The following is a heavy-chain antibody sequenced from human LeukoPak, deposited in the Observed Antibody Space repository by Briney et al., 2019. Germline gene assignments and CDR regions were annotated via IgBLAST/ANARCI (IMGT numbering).Heavy chain of an antibody. V-gene: IGHV1-69*01. D-gene: IGHD6-19*01. CDR2: IIPIFGTA. Sequence: ASVKVSCKASGGTFSSYAISWVRQAPGQGLEWMGGIIPIFGTANYAQKFQGRVTITADESTSTAYMELSSLRSEDTAVYYCARGARPYSSGWYLNYWGKGTLVTVSS. CDR3: ARGARPYSSGWYLNY. CDR1: GGTFSSYA. J-gene: IGHJ4*02.